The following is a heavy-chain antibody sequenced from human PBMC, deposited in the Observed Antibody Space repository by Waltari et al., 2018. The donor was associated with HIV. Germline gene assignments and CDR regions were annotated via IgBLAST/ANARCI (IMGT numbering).Heavy chain of an antibody. J-gene: IGHJ3*02. V-gene: IGHV1-2*02. CDR2: ISPNSGGT. Sequence: QVQLVQSGAEVKKPGASVKVYCKASGYTFTGYYMNWVRQAPGQGLEWMGWISPNSGGTNYAQKFQGRVTMTRDTSISTAYMDLSRLRSDDTAVYYCVRDRLEGAFDIWGQGTMVTVSS. CDR1: GYTFTGYY. CDR3: VRDRLEGAFDI. D-gene: IGHD3-3*01.